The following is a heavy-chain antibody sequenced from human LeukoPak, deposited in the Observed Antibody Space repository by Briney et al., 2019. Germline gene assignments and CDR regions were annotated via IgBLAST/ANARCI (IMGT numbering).Heavy chain of an antibody. CDR3: ARAPVGYNYGLRHIHYMDV. Sequence: SETLSLTCTVSGGSISSSSYYWGWIRQPPGKGLEWIGSIYYSGSTYYNPSLKSRVTISVDTSKNQFSLKLSSVTAADTAVYYCARAPVGYNYGLRHIHYMDVWGQGTTVTVSS. V-gene: IGHV4-39*07. J-gene: IGHJ6*03. D-gene: IGHD5-24*01. CDR2: IYYSGST. CDR1: GGSISSSSYY.